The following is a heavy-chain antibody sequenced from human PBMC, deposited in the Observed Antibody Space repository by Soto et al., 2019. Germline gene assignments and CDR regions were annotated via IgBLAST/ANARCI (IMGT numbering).Heavy chain of an antibody. CDR3: ASWHLREHAYDI. J-gene: IGHJ3*02. V-gene: IGHV3-53*01. CDR1: GFTVSGKKY. Sequence: DVQLVESGGGLIQPGGSLRLSCAASGFTVSGKKYLAWVRQAPGKGLEWVSALYDVDGTYYADSVKGRFITSADSSKTIVYLQMNGLRPDDTAVYYCASWHLREHAYDIWGQGTAVTVSS. D-gene: IGHD4-17*01. CDR2: LYDVDGT.